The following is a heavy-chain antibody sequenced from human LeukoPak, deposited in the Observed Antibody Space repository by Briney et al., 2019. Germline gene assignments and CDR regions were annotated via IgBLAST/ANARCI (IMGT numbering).Heavy chain of an antibody. D-gene: IGHD2-2*01. CDR1: GYTFSDYY. CDR2: LNPNSGGT. CDR3: AGVSCTGTSCYLYFDY. J-gene: IGHJ4*02. V-gene: IGHV1-2*02. Sequence: GASVKVSCKASGYTFSDYYMNWVRQAPGQGLEWMGWLNPNSGGTNFAQKFQGRVTMTRDTSITTAYMELSSLRSDDTAVYYCAGVSCTGTSCYLYFDYWGQGTLVTVSS.